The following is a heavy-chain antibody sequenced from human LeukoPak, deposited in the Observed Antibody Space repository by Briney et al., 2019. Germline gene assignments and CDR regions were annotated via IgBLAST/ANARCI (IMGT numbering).Heavy chain of an antibody. D-gene: IGHD3-10*01. J-gene: IGHJ4*02. CDR3: AKDWSGYYGSGSYYNN. Sequence: GTLRLSCAASGFTFSSYGMSWVRQAPGKGLEWVSVISGSGSSTYYADSVKGRFTISRDNSKNTLYLQMNSLRAEDTAVYYCAKDWSGYYGSGSYYNNWGQGTLVTVSS. CDR1: GFTFSSYG. CDR2: ISGSGSST. V-gene: IGHV3-23*01.